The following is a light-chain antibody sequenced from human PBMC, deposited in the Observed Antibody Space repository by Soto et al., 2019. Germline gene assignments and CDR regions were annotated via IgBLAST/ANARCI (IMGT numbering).Light chain of an antibody. V-gene: IGKV1-5*03. CDR2: KAS. J-gene: IGKJ2*01. CDR1: QRTSGW. CDR3: QQYNSLYT. Sequence: DIRMTQYPSTLSGFVGDRVTITCRASQRTSGWLAWYKQKTGKAPKLLIYKASSLESGVPSRLSGSGSETEFTLTISSMPPDDYATYYCQQYNSLYTFGQGTQVDIK.